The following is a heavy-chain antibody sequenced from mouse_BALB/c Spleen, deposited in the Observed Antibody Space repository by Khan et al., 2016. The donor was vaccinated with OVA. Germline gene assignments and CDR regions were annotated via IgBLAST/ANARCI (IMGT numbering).Heavy chain of an antibody. CDR3: ARKNGSDFDY. V-gene: IGHV1-20*02. Sequence: VQLQQPGPELVKPGASVKISCKASGYSFTGYFMNWVMQSHGKSLEWIGRINPHIGETFYNQKFKGKATLTVDESSSTAHMELRSLSSEDSAVYYCARKNGSDFDYWSQGTTLTVSS. J-gene: IGHJ2*01. D-gene: IGHD1-1*01. CDR1: GYSFTGYF. CDR2: INPHIGET.